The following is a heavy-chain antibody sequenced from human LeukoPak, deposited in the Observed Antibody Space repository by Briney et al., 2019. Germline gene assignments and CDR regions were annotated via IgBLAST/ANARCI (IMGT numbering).Heavy chain of an antibody. V-gene: IGHV1-18*01. CDR1: GYTFTSYG. CDR3: ARHYDSSGYFEPDY. D-gene: IGHD3-22*01. J-gene: IGHJ4*02. Sequence: ASVKVSFKASGYTFTSYGISWVRQAPGQGLEWMGWISAYNGNTNYAQKLQGRVTMTTDTSTSTAYMELRSLRSDDTAVYYCARHYDSSGYFEPDYWGQGTLVTVSS. CDR2: ISAYNGNT.